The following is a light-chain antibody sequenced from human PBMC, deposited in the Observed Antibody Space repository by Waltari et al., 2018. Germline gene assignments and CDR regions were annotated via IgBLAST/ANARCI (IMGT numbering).Light chain of an antibody. CDR1: SSNIQPHYF. CDR3: QSYDSSLRAVV. V-gene: IGLV1-40*01. J-gene: IGLJ3*02. CDR2: AND. Sequence: SVLTHPPSVSGAPARRVPTSCTGGSSNIQPHYFGPWYQQLPGTAPKLLIPANDSRPSGVPDRFSGSKSGTSASLAITGLQAEDEADYYCQSYDSSLRAVVFGGGTKLTVL.